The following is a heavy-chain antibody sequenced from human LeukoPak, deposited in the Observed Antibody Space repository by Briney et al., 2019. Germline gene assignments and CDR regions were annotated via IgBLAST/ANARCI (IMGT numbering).Heavy chain of an antibody. CDR2: ISYDGSNK. CDR3: ARAYYYDSSGYSPRYFQH. D-gene: IGHD3-22*01. CDR1: GFTFGSYA. J-gene: IGHJ1*01. Sequence: GGSLRLSCAASGFTFGSYAMHWVRQAPGKGLEWVAVISYDGSNKYYADSVKGRFTISRDNSKNTLYLQMNSLRAEDTAVYYCARAYYYDSSGYSPRYFQHWGQGTLVTVSS. V-gene: IGHV3-30-3*01.